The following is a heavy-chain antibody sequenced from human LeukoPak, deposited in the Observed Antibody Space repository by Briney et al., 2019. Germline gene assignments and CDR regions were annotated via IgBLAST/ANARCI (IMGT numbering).Heavy chain of an antibody. CDR2: IYYSGST. J-gene: IGHJ2*01. CDR3: ASRDTTSYWYFDL. CDR1: GGSISSGDYY. D-gene: IGHD4-17*01. V-gene: IGHV4-30-4*01. Sequence: SETLSLTCTVSGGSISSGDYYWSWIRQPPGKGLEWIGYIYYSGSTYYNPSLKSRVTISVDTSKNQFSLKLSSVTAADTAVYYCASRDTTSYWYFDLWGRGTLVTVSS.